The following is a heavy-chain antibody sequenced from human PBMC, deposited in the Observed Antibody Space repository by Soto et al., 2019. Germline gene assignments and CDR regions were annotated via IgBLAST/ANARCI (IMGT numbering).Heavy chain of an antibody. Sequence: AAVNVSCKASRYTFHRYGICWVRQAPAQGLEGMGLISAYNGQTNYAQQLQGRVTMNTDTSPSPAHMELKSLIPDDTAVYYCARDTYDFGSGSYFGFLNWFYPWGQGTLVTVSS. CDR2: ISAYNGQT. V-gene: IGHV1-18*04. J-gene: IGHJ5*02. CDR1: RYTFHRYG. D-gene: IGHD3-10*01. CDR3: ARDTYDFGSGSYFGFLNWFYP.